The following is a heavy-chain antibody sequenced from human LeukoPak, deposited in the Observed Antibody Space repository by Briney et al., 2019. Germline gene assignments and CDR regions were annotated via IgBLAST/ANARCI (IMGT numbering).Heavy chain of an antibody. Sequence: VASVKVSCKASGGTFSSYAISWVRQAPGQGLEWMGGIIPIFGTANYAQKFQGRVTITADETTSTAYMELSSLRSEDTAVYYCARASAQLWSHPFDYWGQGTLVTVSS. CDR2: IIPIFGTA. CDR1: GGTFSSYA. J-gene: IGHJ4*02. V-gene: IGHV1-69*13. D-gene: IGHD5-18*01. CDR3: ARASAQLWSHPFDY.